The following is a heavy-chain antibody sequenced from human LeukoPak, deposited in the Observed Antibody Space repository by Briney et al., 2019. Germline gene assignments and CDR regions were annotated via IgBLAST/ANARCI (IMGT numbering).Heavy chain of an antibody. CDR2: IVGSGVDT. CDR1: GFTFSSYA. J-gene: IGHJ5*02. D-gene: IGHD5-12*01. Sequence: GGSLRLSCAASGFTFSSYAISWVRQAPGKGLEWVSTIVGSGVDTYYADSVKGRFTISRDNSKNTLYLQMNSLRAEDTAVYYCAKDGSGYSSWGQGTLVTVSS. CDR3: AKDGSGYSS. V-gene: IGHV3-23*01.